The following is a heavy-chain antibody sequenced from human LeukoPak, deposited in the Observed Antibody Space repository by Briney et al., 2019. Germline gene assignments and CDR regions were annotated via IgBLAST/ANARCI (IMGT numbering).Heavy chain of an antibody. J-gene: IGHJ4*02. CDR3: ARAYYESSAYRHAVYFDY. CDR2: INPSDDST. V-gene: IGHV1-46*02. D-gene: IGHD3-22*01. Sequence: ASVTVSCKASGYTFNSSYMHWARQAPGQGLEWMGIINPSDDSTRYAQKFQGRVTMTKDTSTNTVYMHLSSLSSDDTAVYYCARAYYESSAYRHAVYFDYWGQGTLVTVSS. CDR1: GYTFNSSY.